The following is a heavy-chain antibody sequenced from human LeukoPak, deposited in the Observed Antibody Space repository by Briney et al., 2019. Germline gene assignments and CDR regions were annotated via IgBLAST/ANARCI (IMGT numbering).Heavy chain of an antibody. CDR2: ISSGSSYI. D-gene: IGHD1-20*01. CDR3: ARGRYNWRGEGANWFDP. CDR1: GFTFSSYG. Sequence: PGGSLRLSCAASGFTFSSYGMHWVRQAPGKGLEWVSCISSGSSYIYEADSVKGRFTISRDNTKNSLYLQMNSLRAEDTAVYYCARGRYNWRGEGANWFDPWGQGTVVTVSS. V-gene: IGHV3-21*01. J-gene: IGHJ5*02.